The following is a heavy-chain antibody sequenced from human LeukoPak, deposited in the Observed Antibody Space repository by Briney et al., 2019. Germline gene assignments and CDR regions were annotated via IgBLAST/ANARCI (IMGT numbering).Heavy chain of an antibody. V-gene: IGHV4-30-4*08. CDR2: IYYSGNT. CDR3: ARAGGTIGTTFRFDP. D-gene: IGHD1-1*01. J-gene: IGHJ5*02. Sequence: PSETLSLTCTVSGGSISSGDYYWSWIRQPPGKGLEWIGCIYYSGNTYYNPPLKSRVTISVDTSKNQFSLKLSSVTAADTAVYYCARAGGTIGTTFRFDPWGQGTLVTVSS. CDR1: GGSISSGDYY.